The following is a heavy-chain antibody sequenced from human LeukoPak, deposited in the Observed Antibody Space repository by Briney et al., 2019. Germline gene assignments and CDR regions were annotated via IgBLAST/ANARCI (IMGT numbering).Heavy chain of an antibody. D-gene: IGHD5-24*01. Sequence: GGSLRLSCAASGFTVSSNYMSWVRQAPGKGLEWVSVIYSGGSTYYADSVKGRFTISRDNSKNTLYLQMNGLRAEDTAVYYRARGRRDGYNPRGYYFDYWGQGTLVTVSS. CDR2: IYSGGST. CDR3: ARGRRDGYNPRGYYFDY. CDR1: GFTVSSNY. V-gene: IGHV3-53*01. J-gene: IGHJ4*02.